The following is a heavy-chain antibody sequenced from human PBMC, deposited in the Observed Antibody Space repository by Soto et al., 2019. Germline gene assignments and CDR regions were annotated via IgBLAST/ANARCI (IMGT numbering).Heavy chain of an antibody. J-gene: IGHJ6*02. CDR3: GKDISPGGMDV. Sequence: EVQLAESGGGLVQPGRSLRLSCVASGSTFDDHAIHWVRQVPGKGLEWVSGISWNSDRIGYADSVKGRFITSRDNAKNSLYLQMNSLRAEDAAFYYCGKDISPGGMDVWGQGTSVTVS. CDR2: ISWNSDRI. CDR1: GSTFDDHA. V-gene: IGHV3-9*01.